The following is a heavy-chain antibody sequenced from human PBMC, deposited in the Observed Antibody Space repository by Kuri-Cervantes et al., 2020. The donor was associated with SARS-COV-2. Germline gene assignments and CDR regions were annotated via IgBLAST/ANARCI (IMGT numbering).Heavy chain of an antibody. CDR1: GFTFSSYG. V-gene: IGHV3-21*01. Sequence: GESLKISCAASGFTFSSYGMHWVRQAPGKGLEWVSSISSSSSYIYYADSVKGRFTISRDNAKNSLYLQMNSLRAEDTAVYYCARAPDTYYYYYYMDVWGKGTTVTVSS. J-gene: IGHJ6*03. CDR2: ISSSSSYI. CDR3: ARAPDTYYYYYYMDV.